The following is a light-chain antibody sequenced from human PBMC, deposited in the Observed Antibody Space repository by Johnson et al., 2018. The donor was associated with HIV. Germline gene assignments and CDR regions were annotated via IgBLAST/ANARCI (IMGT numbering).Light chain of an antibody. CDR3: GTWDSSLSALA. CDR1: SSNIGHNS. Sequence: QSVLTQPPSVSAAPGQEVTISCSGSSSNIGHNSVSWYQQFPGTAPKLLIYDNNKRPSGIPDHSPGSKSGTSATLGITGLQTGDEADYYCGTWDSSLSALAFGTGTKVTVL. CDR2: DNN. V-gene: IGLV1-51*01. J-gene: IGLJ1*01.